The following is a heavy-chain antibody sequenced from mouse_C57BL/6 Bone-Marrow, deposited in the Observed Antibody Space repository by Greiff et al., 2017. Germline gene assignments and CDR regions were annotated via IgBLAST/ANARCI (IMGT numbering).Heavy chain of an antibody. CDR2: IDPETGGT. CDR3: TGDGSSYASDY. CDR1: GYTFTDYE. V-gene: IGHV1-15*01. J-gene: IGHJ2*01. D-gene: IGHD1-1*01. Sequence: QVQLQQSGAELVRPGASVTLSCKASGYTFTDYEMHWVKQTPVHGLEWIGAIDPETGGTAYNQKFKGKAILTADKSSSTAYMELRSLTSEDSAVYYCTGDGSSYASDYWGQGTTLTVSS.